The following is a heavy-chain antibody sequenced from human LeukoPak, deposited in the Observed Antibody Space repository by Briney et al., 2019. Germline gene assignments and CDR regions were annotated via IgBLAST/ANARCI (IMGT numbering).Heavy chain of an antibody. CDR3: ASGANSYGFGY. D-gene: IGHD5-18*01. J-gene: IGHJ4*02. Sequence: ASVKVSCKASGGTFSSYAISWVRQAPGQGLEWMGRIIPIFGTANYAQKFQGRVTITTDESTSTAYMELSSLRPEDTAVYYCASGANSYGFGYWGQGTLVTVSS. CDR2: IIPIFGTA. CDR1: GGTFSSYA. V-gene: IGHV1-69*05.